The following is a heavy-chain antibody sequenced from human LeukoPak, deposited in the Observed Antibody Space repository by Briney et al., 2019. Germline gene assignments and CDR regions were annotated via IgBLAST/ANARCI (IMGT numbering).Heavy chain of an antibody. CDR1: GYTLTELS. Sequence: ASVKVSCKASGYTLTELSMHWVRQAPGKGLEWMGGFDPEDGETIYAQKFQGRVTMTEDTSTDTAYMELSSLRSEDTAVYYCATALQQLGPWWWFDPWGQGTLVTVSS. CDR2: FDPEDGET. V-gene: IGHV1-24*01. D-gene: IGHD6-13*01. CDR3: ATALQQLGPWWWFDP. J-gene: IGHJ5*02.